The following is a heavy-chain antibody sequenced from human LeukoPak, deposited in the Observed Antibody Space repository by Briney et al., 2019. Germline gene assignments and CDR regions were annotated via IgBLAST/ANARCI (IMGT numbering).Heavy chain of an antibody. V-gene: IGHV3-7*01. CDR1: GFTFSSYW. CDR3: AKILKTPTYYDFWSGYYGYYYMDV. J-gene: IGHJ6*03. Sequence: GGSLRLSCAASGFTFSSYWMSWVRQAPGKWLEWVANIKQDGSEKYYVDSVKGRFTISRDNAKNSLYLQMNSLRAEDTAVYYCAKILKTPTYYDFWSGYYGYYYMDVWGKGTTVTVSS. CDR2: IKQDGSEK. D-gene: IGHD3-3*01.